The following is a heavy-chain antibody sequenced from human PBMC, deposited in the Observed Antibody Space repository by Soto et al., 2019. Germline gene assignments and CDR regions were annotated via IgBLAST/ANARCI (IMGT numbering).Heavy chain of an antibody. D-gene: IGHD3-3*01. CDR1: GYSFVTYW. Sequence: GESLKISCQASGYSFVTYWIHQVRQVSGKGLDWLVRIYLADSLATYNRSFEDHVMISTYQPVNIAYLHWNTLQASGTGIYYCERATIFCVIIVNALDLWGQGTTVTVSS. CDR2: IYLADSLA. V-gene: IGHV5-10-1*01. J-gene: IGHJ6*02. CDR3: ERATIFCVIIVNALDL.